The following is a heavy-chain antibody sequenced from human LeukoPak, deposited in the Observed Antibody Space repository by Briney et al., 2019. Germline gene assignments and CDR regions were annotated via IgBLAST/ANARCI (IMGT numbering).Heavy chain of an antibody. Sequence: PGGSLRLSCAASGFTFSSYWMSWVRQAPGKGLEWVANIKQDGSEKYYVDSVKGRFTISRDNAKNSLYLQMNSLRAEDTAVYYCARPPIAPDFWSPSWFDPWGQGTLVTVSS. J-gene: IGHJ5*02. D-gene: IGHD3-3*01. V-gene: IGHV3-7*01. CDR1: GFTFSSYW. CDR3: ARPPIAPDFWSPSWFDP. CDR2: IKQDGSEK.